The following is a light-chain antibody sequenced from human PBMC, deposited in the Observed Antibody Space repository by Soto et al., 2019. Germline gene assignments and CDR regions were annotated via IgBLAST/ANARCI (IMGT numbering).Light chain of an antibody. CDR2: DAS. CDR3: QRYATYSPT. V-gene: IGKV1-5*01. CDR1: QSINNW. J-gene: IGKJ1*01. Sequence: DIQMTQSPSTLSASLGDRVTITCRASQSINNWLAWYRLKPGKAPKLLIYDASTLQSGVPSSFSGSGSGTEFTLTISSLQPDDFATYYCQRYATYSPTFGQGTKVDIK.